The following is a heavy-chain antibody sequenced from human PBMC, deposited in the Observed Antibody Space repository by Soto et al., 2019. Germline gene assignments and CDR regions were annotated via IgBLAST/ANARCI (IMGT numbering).Heavy chain of an antibody. J-gene: IGHJ4*02. CDR2: ISPMFGAA. CDR1: GCSFNTYA. D-gene: IGHD3-10*01. Sequence: QVQLVQSGAEMKKPGSSGKVSCQSSGCSFNTYAMNWVRQAPGQGPEWMGDISPMFGAANYAPKFKGRANITADESTSTSNMQLSSLTSEDTALYFCAREVQVHTPAFVYWGQGTLVTVSS. V-gene: IGHV1-69*01. CDR3: AREVQVHTPAFVY.